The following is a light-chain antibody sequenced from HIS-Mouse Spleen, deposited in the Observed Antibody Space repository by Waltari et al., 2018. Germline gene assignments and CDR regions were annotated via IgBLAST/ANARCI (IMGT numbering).Light chain of an antibody. CDR3: QQRRNWWT. CDR2: DAS. CDR1: QSVSSN. Sequence: EIVMTQSPATLSVSPGERATLSCRASQSVSSNLAWYQQKPGQAPRLLIYDASNRATGIPARFSGSGSGTDFTLTISSLEPEDFAVYYCQQRRNWWTFGQGTKVEIK. J-gene: IGKJ1*01. V-gene: IGKV3-11*01.